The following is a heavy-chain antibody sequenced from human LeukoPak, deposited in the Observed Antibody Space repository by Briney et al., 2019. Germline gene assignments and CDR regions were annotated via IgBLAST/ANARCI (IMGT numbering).Heavy chain of an antibody. D-gene: IGHD2-15*01. V-gene: IGHV4-59*01. CDR2: IYYSGST. CDR3: ARRLYCSGGSCPIPYYYYYMDV. Sequence: PSETMSLTCTVSGGSISSYYWSWIRQPPGKGLEWIGYIYYSGSTNYNPSLKSRVTISVDTSKNQFSLKLSSVTAADTAVYYCARRLYCSGGSCPIPYYYYYMDVWGKGTTVTVSS. J-gene: IGHJ6*03. CDR1: GGSISSYY.